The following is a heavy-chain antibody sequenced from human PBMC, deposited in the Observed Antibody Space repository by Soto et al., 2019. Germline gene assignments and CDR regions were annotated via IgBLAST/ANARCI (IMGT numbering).Heavy chain of an antibody. CDR2: INPSGGST. D-gene: IGHD2-21*02. CDR1: GYTFTSYY. J-gene: IGHJ4*02. Sequence: QVQLVQSGAEVKKPGASVKVSCKASGYTFTSYYMHWVRQAPGQGLEWMGIINPSGGSTSYAQKFQGRVTMTRDTSTSTVYMELSSLRSEDTAVYYCARDQRGCGGDCFYYFDYWGQGTLVTVSS. V-gene: IGHV1-46*01. CDR3: ARDQRGCGGDCFYYFDY.